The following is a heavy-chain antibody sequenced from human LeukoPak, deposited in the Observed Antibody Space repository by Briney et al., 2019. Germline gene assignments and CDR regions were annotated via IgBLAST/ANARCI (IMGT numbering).Heavy chain of an antibody. CDR1: GFTFSSYG. V-gene: IGHV3-23*01. J-gene: IGHJ4*02. D-gene: IGHD3-16*02. Sequence: GGTLRLSCAASGFTFSSYGMSWVRQAPGKGLEWVSAISGSGGSTYYADSVKGRFTISRDNSKNTLYLQMNSLRADDTAVYYCAKGPYEYVWGSYRPSYFDYWGQGTLVTVSS. CDR3: AKGPYEYVWGSYRPSYFDY. CDR2: ISGSGGST.